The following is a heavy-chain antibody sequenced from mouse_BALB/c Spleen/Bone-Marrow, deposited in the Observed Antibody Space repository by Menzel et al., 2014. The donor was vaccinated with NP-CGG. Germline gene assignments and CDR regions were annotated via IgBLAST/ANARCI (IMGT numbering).Heavy chain of an antibody. Sequence: LQESGAELVKPGASVKLSCKASGYTFTRYYMYWIKQRPGQGLEWIGEINLSNGGTHFNEKFKSKATLTVDKSSSTAYMQLSSLTSEDSAVYYCTRSNYGYWYFDVWGAGTTVTVSS. D-gene: IGHD1-1*01. J-gene: IGHJ1*01. V-gene: IGHV1S81*02. CDR3: TRSNYGYWYFDV. CDR1: GYTFTRYY. CDR2: INLSNGGT.